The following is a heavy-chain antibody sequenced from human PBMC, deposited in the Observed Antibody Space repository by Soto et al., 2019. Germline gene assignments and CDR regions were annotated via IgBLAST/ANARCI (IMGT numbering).Heavy chain of an antibody. Sequence: EVQLVQSGAEVKKPGESLRISCKGSGYSFTSYWISWVRQMPGKGLEWMGRIDPSDSYTNYSPSFQGHVTISADKSISTAYLQWSSLKASDTAMYYCARQTLTTVPSVWFDPWGQGTLVTVSS. CDR3: ARQTLTTVPSVWFDP. CDR1: GYSFTSYW. D-gene: IGHD4-17*01. CDR2: IDPSDSYT. V-gene: IGHV5-10-1*03. J-gene: IGHJ5*02.